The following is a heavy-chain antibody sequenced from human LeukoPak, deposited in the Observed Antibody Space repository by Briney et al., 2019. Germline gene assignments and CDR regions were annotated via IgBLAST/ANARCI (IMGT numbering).Heavy chain of an antibody. D-gene: IGHD6-19*01. CDR2: ISYDGSNK. J-gene: IGHJ4*02. Sequence: GRSLRLSCAASGFAFSDYGMHWVRQAPGKGLEWVAVISYDGSNKYYADSVKGRFTISRDNPKNTGYLQMNSLRGDDTAVYYCAKSTGYSSGWFDYWGQGTLVTVSS. V-gene: IGHV3-30*18. CDR1: GFAFSDYG. CDR3: AKSTGYSSGWFDY.